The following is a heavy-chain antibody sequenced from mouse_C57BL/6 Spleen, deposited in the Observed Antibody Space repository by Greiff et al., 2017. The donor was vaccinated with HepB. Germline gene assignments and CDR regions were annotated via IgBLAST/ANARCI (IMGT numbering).Heavy chain of an antibody. V-gene: IGHV14-1*01. J-gene: IGHJ4*01. D-gene: IGHD1-1*01. Sequence: VQLKQSGAELVRPGASVKLSCTASGFNIKDYYMHWVKQRPEQGLEWIGRIDPEDGDTEYAPKFQGKATMTADTSSNTAYLQLSSLTSEDTAVYYCTTTPYYGSSNYAMDYWGQGTSVTVSS. CDR1: GFNIKDYY. CDR3: TTTPYYGSSNYAMDY. CDR2: IDPEDGDT.